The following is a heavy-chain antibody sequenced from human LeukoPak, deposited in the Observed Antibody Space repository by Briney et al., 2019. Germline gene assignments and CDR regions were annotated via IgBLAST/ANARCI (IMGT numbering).Heavy chain of an antibody. CDR3: ARGLEWFGELSHFDY. Sequence: SVKVSCKASGNTFSSYTISWVRQAPGQGLEWMGRIIPILSVPNYAQRFQGRVTITADKSTSTAYMELSSLRSEDTAVYYCARGLEWFGELSHFDYWGQGTLVTVSS. D-gene: IGHD3-10*01. CDR2: IIPILSVP. V-gene: IGHV1-69*02. CDR1: GNTFSSYT. J-gene: IGHJ4*02.